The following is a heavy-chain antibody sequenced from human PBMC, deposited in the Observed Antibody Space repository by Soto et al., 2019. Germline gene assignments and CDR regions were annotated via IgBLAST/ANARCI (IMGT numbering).Heavy chain of an antibody. D-gene: IGHD2-2*01. V-gene: IGHV3-21*01. CDR2: ISSSSSYI. Sequence: EVQLVESGGGLVKPGGSLRLSCAASGFTFSSYSMNWVRQAPGKGLEWVSSISSSSSYIYYADSVKGRFTISRDNAKNSLYLQMNSLRAEDTAVYYCARDRQDIVVVPAAMSDWGQGTLVTVSS. CDR1: GFTFSSYS. CDR3: ARDRQDIVVVPAAMSD. J-gene: IGHJ4*02.